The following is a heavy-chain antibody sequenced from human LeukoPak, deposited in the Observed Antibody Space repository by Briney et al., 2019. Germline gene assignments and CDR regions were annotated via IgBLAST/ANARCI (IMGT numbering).Heavy chain of an antibody. CDR1: GGSISSGSYY. Sequence: PSETLSLTCTVSGGSISSGSYYWSWLRQPAGKGLEWLGRIYTSGSTNYNPSLKSRVTISVDTSKNQFSLKLSSVTAADTAVYYCARETQYCSGGSCYDYYYYYGMDVWGQGTTVTVSS. V-gene: IGHV4-61*02. CDR3: ARETQYCSGGSCYDYYYYYGMDV. J-gene: IGHJ6*02. CDR2: IYTSGST. D-gene: IGHD2-15*01.